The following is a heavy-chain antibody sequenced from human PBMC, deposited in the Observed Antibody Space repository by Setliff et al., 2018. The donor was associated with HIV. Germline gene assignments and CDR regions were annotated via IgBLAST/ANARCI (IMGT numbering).Heavy chain of an antibody. V-gene: IGHV1-3*01. CDR1: GYTFTNYA. J-gene: IGHJ4*02. CDR3: ARGRGRYYDSRSYLDY. CDR2: INAGNGNT. D-gene: IGHD3-22*01. Sequence: ASVKVSCKASGYTFTNYAMHWVRQAPGQRPEWMGWINAGNGNTKYSQKFQGRVTISRNTSISTAYMELSGLRSEDTAVYYCARGRGRYYDSRSYLDYWGQGTLVTVSS.